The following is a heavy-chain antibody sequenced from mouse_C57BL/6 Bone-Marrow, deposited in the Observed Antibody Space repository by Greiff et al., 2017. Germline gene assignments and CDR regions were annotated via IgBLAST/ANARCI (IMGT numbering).Heavy chain of an antibody. V-gene: IGHV6-3*01. Sequence: EVKVEESGGGLVQPGGSMKLSCVASGFTFSNYWMNWVRQSPEKGLECVAQIRSKSDNYATHYAESVKGRFTISRDDSKSSVYLQMNNLRAEDTGIYYCTCGNHWYFDVWGTGTTVTVSS. CDR3: TCGNHWYFDV. J-gene: IGHJ1*03. CDR1: GFTFSNYW. D-gene: IGHD2-1*01. CDR2: IRSKSDNYAT.